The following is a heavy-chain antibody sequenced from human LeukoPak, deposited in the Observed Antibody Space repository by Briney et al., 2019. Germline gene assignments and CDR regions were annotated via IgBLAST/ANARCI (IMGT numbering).Heavy chain of an antibody. CDR1: GFTFNNYW. D-gene: IGHD1-1*01. Sequence: GGSLRLSCAASGFTFNNYWVHWVRQVPGKGLVWVSRINNDGSSASYVDSVKGRFTISRDNAKNTLFLQMNSLRAEDTAVYYCARRGTGHGMDVWGQGTTVIVSS. J-gene: IGHJ6*02. V-gene: IGHV3-74*01. CDR2: INNDGSSA. CDR3: ARRGTGHGMDV.